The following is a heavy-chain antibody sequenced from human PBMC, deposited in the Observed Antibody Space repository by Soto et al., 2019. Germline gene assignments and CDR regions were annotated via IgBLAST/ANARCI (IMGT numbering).Heavy chain of an antibody. CDR2: ISAYNGNT. Sequence: ASVKVSCKASGYTFTSYGISWVRQAPGQGLEWMGWISAYNGNTNYAQKLQGRVTMTTDTSTSTAYMELRSLRSDDTAVYYCARDRQYQLLSTYYGMDVWGQGTTVTVSS. CDR1: GYTFTSYG. D-gene: IGHD2-2*01. J-gene: IGHJ6*02. V-gene: IGHV1-18*01. CDR3: ARDRQYQLLSTYYGMDV.